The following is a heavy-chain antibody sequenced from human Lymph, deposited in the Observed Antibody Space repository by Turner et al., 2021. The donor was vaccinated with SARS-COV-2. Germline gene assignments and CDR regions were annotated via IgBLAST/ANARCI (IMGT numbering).Heavy chain of an antibody. CDR3: ARDVERYNDFWSGYSGGYGMDV. J-gene: IGHJ6*02. D-gene: IGHD3-3*01. CDR2: INPNSGGT. V-gene: IGHV1-2*02. CDR1: GYTFTGSY. Sequence: QVQLVQSGAEVKKPGASVKVSCTASGYTFTGSYMHWVRQAPGQGLEWMGWINPNSGGTNYAQKFKGRVTMTRDTSISAAYMELSRLRSDDTAVYYCARDVERYNDFWSGYSGGYGMDVWGQGTTVTVSS.